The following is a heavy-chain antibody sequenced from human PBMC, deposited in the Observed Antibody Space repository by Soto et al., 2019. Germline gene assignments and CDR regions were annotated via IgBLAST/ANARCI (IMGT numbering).Heavy chain of an antibody. Sequence: PGGSLRLSCAASGFTFDGYTMHWVRQAPGKGLEWVSLISWDGGSTYYADSVKGRFTISRDNSKNSLYLQMNSLRTEDTALYYCAKDIGIAVARSYFDYWGQGTLVTVSS. D-gene: IGHD6-19*01. CDR1: GFTFDGYT. CDR3: AKDIGIAVARSYFDY. CDR2: ISWDGGST. V-gene: IGHV3-43*01. J-gene: IGHJ4*02.